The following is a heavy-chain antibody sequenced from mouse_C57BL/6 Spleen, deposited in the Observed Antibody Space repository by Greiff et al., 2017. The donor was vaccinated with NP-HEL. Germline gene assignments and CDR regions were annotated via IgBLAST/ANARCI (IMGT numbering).Heavy chain of an antibody. J-gene: IGHJ2*01. Sequence: QVQLQQSGPELVKPGASVKISCKASGYSFTSYYIHWVKQRPGQGLEWIGWIYPGSGNTKYNEKFKGKATLTADTSSSTAYMQLSSLTSEDSAVYYCAREGTLTGYGDYFDYWGQGTTLTVSS. D-gene: IGHD2-14*01. CDR1: GYSFTSYY. CDR3: AREGTLTGYGDYFDY. CDR2: IYPGSGNT. V-gene: IGHV1-66*01.